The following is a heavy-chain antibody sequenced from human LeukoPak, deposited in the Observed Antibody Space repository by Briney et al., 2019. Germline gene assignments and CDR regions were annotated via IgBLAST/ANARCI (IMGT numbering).Heavy chain of an antibody. CDR3: ARDSPGYLAYDS. V-gene: IGHV3-7*04. D-gene: IGHD1-1*01. Sequence: GGSLRLSCAASGFTFSTYWMTWVRQAPGKGPEWVANIKEDGSATYYVDSVKGRFTNSRDNAKKSLYLQMNSLRAEDTAVYYCARDSPGYLAYDSWGQGTLVTVSS. CDR1: GFTFSTYW. J-gene: IGHJ4*02. CDR2: IKEDGSAT.